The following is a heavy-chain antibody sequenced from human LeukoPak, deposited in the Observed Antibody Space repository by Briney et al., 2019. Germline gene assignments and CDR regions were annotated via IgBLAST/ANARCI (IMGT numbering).Heavy chain of an antibody. Sequence: GGSLRLSCAASGFTFSNYSMHWVRQAPGKGLEWVAVISYDGTNKYYADSVKGRFTISRDSSKNTLYLQMYSLRVEDTAVYYCASRSTVVIWGQGTLVTVSS. V-gene: IGHV3-30-3*01. D-gene: IGHD4-23*01. CDR1: GFTFSNYS. CDR2: ISYDGTNK. CDR3: ASRSTVVI. J-gene: IGHJ4*02.